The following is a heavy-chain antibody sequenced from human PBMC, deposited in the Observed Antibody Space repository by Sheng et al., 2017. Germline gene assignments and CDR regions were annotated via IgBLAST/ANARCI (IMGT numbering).Heavy chain of an antibody. Sequence: EVQLLESGGGLVQPGGSLRLSCAASGFTFSNYAMSWVRQAPGKGLEWVSGISDSGGMTFYADSVKGRFTISRDNSKNTLYLQIDSLRAEDTAVYYCVSYGSGSYEAHFDYSGPGNPGPRLL. J-gene: IGHJ4*02. CDR1: GFTFSNYA. D-gene: IGHD3-10*01. CDR2: ISDSGGMT. CDR3: VSYGSGSYEAHFDY. V-gene: IGHV3-23*01.